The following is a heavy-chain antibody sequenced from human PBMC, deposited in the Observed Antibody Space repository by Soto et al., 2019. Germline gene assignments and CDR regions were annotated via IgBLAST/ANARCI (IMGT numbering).Heavy chain of an antibody. CDR3: GGVGGKELVPSPLFGP. D-gene: IGHD3-16*01. J-gene: IGHJ5*02. CDR2: ISSSSSTI. CDR1: GFTFSSYS. V-gene: IGHV3-48*02. Sequence: GGSLRLSCAASGFTFSSYSMNWVRQAPGKGLEWVSYISSSSSTIYYADSVKGRFTISRDNAKNSLYLQMNSLRDEDTAVYYCGGVGGKELVPSPLFGPWGQGTPGHRLL.